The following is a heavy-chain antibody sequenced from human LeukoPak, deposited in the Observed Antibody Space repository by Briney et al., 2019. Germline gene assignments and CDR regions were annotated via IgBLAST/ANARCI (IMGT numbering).Heavy chain of an antibody. J-gene: IGHJ4*02. CDR1: GGTFSSYA. CDR2: IIPILGIA. CDR3: ARSQMATAYFDY. D-gene: IGHD5-24*01. V-gene: IGHV1-69*04. Sequence: ASVKVSCKASGGTFSSYAISWVRQAPGQGLEWMGRIIPILGIANYAQKFQGRVTITADKSTSTAYMELSSLRSEDTAVYYCARSQMATAYFDYWGQGTLVTVSS.